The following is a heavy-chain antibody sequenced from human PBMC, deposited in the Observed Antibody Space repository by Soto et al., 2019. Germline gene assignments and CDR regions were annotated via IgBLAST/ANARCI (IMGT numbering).Heavy chain of an antibody. CDR2: IWFDGNGH. V-gene: IGHV3-33*01. CDR1: GFPFSGYG. Sequence: GGSLRLSCATSGFPFSGYGMHWVRQAPGKGLEWVAVIWFDGNGHYYADSVKGRFIISRDNSNDTLYLQMNGLRAEDTAVYYCARDHVEYYDSSGYYRFIDFWGQGTLVTVSS. J-gene: IGHJ4*02. CDR3: ARDHVEYYDSSGYYRFIDF. D-gene: IGHD3-22*01.